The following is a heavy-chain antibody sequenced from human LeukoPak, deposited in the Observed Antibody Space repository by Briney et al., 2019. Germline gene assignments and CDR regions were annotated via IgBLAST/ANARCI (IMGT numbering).Heavy chain of an antibody. CDR1: GFTFSSYG. CDR2: IWYDGSNK. Sequence: GRSLRLSCAASGFTFSSYGMRWVRQAPGKGLEWVAVIWYDGSNKYYADSVKGRFTISRDNSKNTLYLQMNSLRAEDTAVYYCARGPGGIAAAGTDYWGQGTLVTVSS. D-gene: IGHD6-13*01. J-gene: IGHJ4*02. CDR3: ARGPGGIAAAGTDY. V-gene: IGHV3-33*01.